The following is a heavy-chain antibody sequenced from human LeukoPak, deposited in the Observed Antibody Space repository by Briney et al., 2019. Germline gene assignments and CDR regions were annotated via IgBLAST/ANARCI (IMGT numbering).Heavy chain of an antibody. V-gene: IGHV4-30-2*01. CDR1: GGSISSGGYS. CDR2: IYHSGST. J-gene: IGHJ4*02. D-gene: IGHD4-23*01. CDR3: ARRAYGGNARTYYFDY. Sequence: SQTLSLTCAVSGGSISSGGYSWSWIRQPPGKGLEWIGYIYHSGSTYYNPSLKSRVTISVDRSKNQFSLKLSSVTAADTAVYYCARRAYGGNARTYYFDYWGQGTLVTVS.